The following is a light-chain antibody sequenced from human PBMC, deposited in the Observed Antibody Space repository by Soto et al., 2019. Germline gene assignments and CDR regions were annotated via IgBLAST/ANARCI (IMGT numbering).Light chain of an antibody. V-gene: IGKV3-15*01. Sequence: EILMTQSPATLSVSPGEIATLSRRARSRVYSNLAWYQPKPGQAPRPPIYGGSTRATGIPARFSGSGSGTEFTLPISSLQSEDFAAYYCQQYNNWPRTFGQGTRLE. J-gene: IGKJ5*01. CDR2: GGS. CDR1: SRVYSN. CDR3: QQYNNWPRT.